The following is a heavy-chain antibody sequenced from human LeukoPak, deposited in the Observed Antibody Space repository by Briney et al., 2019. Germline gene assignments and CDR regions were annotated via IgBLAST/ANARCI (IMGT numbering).Heavy chain of an antibody. V-gene: IGHV3-23*01. J-gene: IGHJ4*02. CDR1: GFTFSSYA. D-gene: IGHD1-26*01. CDR3: AKYGPQDSGSSHFDY. Sequence: GGSLRLSCAASGFTFSSYAMSWVRQAPGEGLEWVSAIRDSGSSTHYADSVKGRFTTSRDNSKNTLFLQMNSLRAEDTAIYYCAKYGPQDSGSSHFDYWGQGALVTISS. CDR2: IRDSGSST.